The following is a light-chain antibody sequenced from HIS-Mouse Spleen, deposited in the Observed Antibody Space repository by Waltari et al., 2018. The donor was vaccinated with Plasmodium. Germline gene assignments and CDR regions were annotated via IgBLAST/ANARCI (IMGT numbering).Light chain of an antibody. CDR3: QQRSNWPPT. Sequence: EIVLTQSPATLSLSPGERATLSCRASQSVSSYLAWYQQKPGQAPRFLIYDASNRATGRPARFSGSGSGTDFTLSISSLEPEDFAVYYCQQRSNWPPTFGQGTRLEIK. V-gene: IGKV3-11*01. CDR2: DAS. J-gene: IGKJ5*01. CDR1: QSVSSY.